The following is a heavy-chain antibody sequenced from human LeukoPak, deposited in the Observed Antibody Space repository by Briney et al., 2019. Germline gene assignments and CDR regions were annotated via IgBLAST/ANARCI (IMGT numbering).Heavy chain of an antibody. D-gene: IGHD6-13*01. CDR1: GFTFSTYW. V-gene: IGHV3-7*01. CDR2: IKQDGSEK. CDR3: ARGASSWYSTSPNFDY. Sequence: GGSLRLSCAASGFTFSTYWMSWVRQAPGKGPEWVANIKQDGSEKYYVDSVKGRFTISRDNAKNSLYLQMNSLRAEDTAVYFCARGASSWYSTSPNFDYWGQGTLVTVSS. J-gene: IGHJ4*02.